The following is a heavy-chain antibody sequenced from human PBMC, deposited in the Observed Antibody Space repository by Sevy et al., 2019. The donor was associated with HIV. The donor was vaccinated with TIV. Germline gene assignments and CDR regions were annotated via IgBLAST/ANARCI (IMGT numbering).Heavy chain of an antibody. D-gene: IGHD1-26*01. Sequence: GGSLRLSCAASGFTFSSFAMSWVRQTPGKGLEWVSGLNGSGGRTYYPDSVKGRCTNSRDNSKNTLYLQMNSLRAEDTAVYYCAKDTDSGSYLNDAFDIWGQGTMVTVSS. V-gene: IGHV3-23*01. CDR1: GFTFSSFA. CDR2: LNGSGGRT. J-gene: IGHJ3*02. CDR3: AKDTDSGSYLNDAFDI.